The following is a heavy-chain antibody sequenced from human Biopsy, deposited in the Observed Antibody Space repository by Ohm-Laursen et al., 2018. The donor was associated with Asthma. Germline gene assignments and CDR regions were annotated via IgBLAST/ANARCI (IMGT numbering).Heavy chain of an antibody. CDR3: AKDVFPGWELRRGPDY. CDR1: GFTFSNYG. V-gene: IGHV3-30*18. J-gene: IGHJ4*02. Sequence: SSLRFSCAASGFTFSNYGMHWVRQAPGKGLDWVAVISFDGSNKNYTDSVKGRFTISRDNSRNTLHLQMNSLRAEDTAVYYCAKDVFPGWELRRGPDYWGQGTLVTVSS. D-gene: IGHD1-26*01. CDR2: ISFDGSNK.